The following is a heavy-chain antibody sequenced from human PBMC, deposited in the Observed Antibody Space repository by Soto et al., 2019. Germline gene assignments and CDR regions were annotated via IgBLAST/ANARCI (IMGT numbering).Heavy chain of an antibody. CDR2: IYWDDDK. CDR3: EHVYGGDDNFDY. Sequence: QITLKESGPTLVKPTQTLTLTCTFSGFSLSTSGVGVGWIRQPTGKALEWIALIYWDDDKRYSPSLKSRLTITKDTYKTQGVLTMTNIDPVDTAKYSCEHVYGGDDNFDYGGQGTLVTVSS. J-gene: IGHJ4*02. CDR1: GFSLSTSGVG. D-gene: IGHD3-10*01. V-gene: IGHV2-5*02.